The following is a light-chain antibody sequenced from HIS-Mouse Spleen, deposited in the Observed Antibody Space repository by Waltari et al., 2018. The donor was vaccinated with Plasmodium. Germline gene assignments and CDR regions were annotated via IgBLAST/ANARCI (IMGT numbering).Light chain of an antibody. Sequence: SYELTQPPSVSVSPGQTARLTCSGDALQKTYHYWYQQKSGQAHVLVIYEDSKRPSGIPERFSGSSSGTMATLTISGAQVEDEADYYCYSTDSSGNHRVFGGGTKLTVL. CDR3: YSTDSSGNHRV. CDR1: ALQKTY. J-gene: IGLJ3*02. V-gene: IGLV3-10*01. CDR2: EDS.